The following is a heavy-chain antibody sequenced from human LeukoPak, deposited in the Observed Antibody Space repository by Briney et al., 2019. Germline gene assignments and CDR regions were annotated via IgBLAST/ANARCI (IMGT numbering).Heavy chain of an antibody. D-gene: IGHD6-19*01. J-gene: IGHJ4*02. Sequence: GESLKISCKGSGYSFTTYWIGWVRQMPGKGLEWMGIIYPADSDTRYSPSFQGQVTMSADKSTSTAYLRWSSLKASNTGMYYCARTTGYSSGWPRFDYWGQGTLLTVSS. V-gene: IGHV5-51*01. CDR1: GYSFTTYW. CDR3: ARTTGYSSGWPRFDY. CDR2: IYPADSDT.